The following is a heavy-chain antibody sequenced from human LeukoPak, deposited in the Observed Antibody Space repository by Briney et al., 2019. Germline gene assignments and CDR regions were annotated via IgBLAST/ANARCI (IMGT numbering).Heavy chain of an antibody. Sequence: PGGSLTLSCAASGFTFSSYSMNWVRQAPGKGLEWVSSISSSSSYIYYADSVKGRFTISRDNAKNSLYLQMNSLRAEDTAVYYCARDSIAAPYFDYWGQGTLVTVSS. CDR1: GFTFSSYS. J-gene: IGHJ4*02. CDR2: ISSSSSYI. V-gene: IGHV3-21*01. CDR3: ARDSIAAPYFDY. D-gene: IGHD6-6*01.